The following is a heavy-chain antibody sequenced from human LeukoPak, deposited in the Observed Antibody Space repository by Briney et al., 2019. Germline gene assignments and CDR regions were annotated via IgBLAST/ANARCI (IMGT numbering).Heavy chain of an antibody. D-gene: IGHD4-17*01. CDR1: GFSLTTTGVG. V-gene: IGHV2-5*02. CDR2: IYWDDNK. J-gene: IGHJ4*02. CDR3: AHYGDYRFLYYFDH. Sequence: SGPTLVNPTQTLTLTCTFSGFSLTTTGVGVGWVRQPPCKTLEGLALIYWDDNKLYSPSLKSRLTITKDTSKNQVVLTMTNMDPVDTATYYCAHYGDYRFLYYFDHWGQGTLVTVSS.